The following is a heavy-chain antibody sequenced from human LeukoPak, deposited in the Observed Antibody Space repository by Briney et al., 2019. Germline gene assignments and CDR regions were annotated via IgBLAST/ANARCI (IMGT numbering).Heavy chain of an antibody. D-gene: IGHD3-10*01. CDR2: ISGSGGST. Sequence: PGGSLRLSCAASGFTFSSYAMSWVRQAPGKGLEWVSAISGSGGSTYYADSVKGRFTISRDNSKNTLYLQMNSLTAEDTAVYYCAKDLAITMVRGGNFDYWGQGTLVTVSS. J-gene: IGHJ4*02. CDR1: GFTFSSYA. CDR3: AKDLAITMVRGGNFDY. V-gene: IGHV3-23*01.